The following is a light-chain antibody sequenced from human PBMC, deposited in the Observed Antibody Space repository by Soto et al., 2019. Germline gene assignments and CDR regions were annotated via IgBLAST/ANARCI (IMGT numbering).Light chain of an antibody. J-gene: IGKJ1*01. V-gene: IGKV3-20*01. Sequence: EIVLTQSPGTLSLSPGEGATLSCRASQSVNSTYLAWYQQQPGQAPRLLIYGASRRATGIPDRFSGSGSGTDFTLTISRLEPEDFVVYWCQHYDNSPPWTFGQGTKVEIK. CDR3: QHYDNSPPWT. CDR1: QSVNSTY. CDR2: GAS.